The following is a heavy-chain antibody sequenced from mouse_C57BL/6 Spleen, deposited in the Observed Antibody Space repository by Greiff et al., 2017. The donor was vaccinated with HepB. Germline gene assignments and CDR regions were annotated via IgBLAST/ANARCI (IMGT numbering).Heavy chain of an antibody. Sequence: QVQLQQSGAELVRPGASVTLSCKASGYTFTDYEMHWVKQTPVHGLEWIGAIDPETGGTSYNQKFKGKAILTADKSSSTAYMELLSLTSEDSAVYYCTRDMITYYAMDYWGQGTSVTVSS. CDR1: GYTFTDYE. D-gene: IGHD2-4*01. V-gene: IGHV1-15*01. J-gene: IGHJ4*01. CDR2: IDPETGGT. CDR3: TRDMITYYAMDY.